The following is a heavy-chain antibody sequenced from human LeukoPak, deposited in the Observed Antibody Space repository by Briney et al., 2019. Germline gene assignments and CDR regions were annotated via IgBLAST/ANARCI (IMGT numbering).Heavy chain of an antibody. CDR3: AKGSRYFDWVGAFDI. CDR2: ISYDGSNK. D-gene: IGHD3-9*01. Sequence: PGRSLRLSCAASRFTFSNYGMHWVRQAPGKGLEWVTVISYDGSNKYYADSVKGRFTISRDNSKNTLYLQMNSLRIEDTAVYYCAKGSRYFDWVGAFDIWGQGTMVTVSS. J-gene: IGHJ3*02. V-gene: IGHV3-30*18. CDR1: RFTFSNYG.